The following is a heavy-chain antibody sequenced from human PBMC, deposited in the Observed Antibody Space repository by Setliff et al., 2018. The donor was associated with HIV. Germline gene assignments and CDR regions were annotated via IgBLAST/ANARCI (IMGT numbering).Heavy chain of an antibody. V-gene: IGHV3-49*04. CDR1: GFNFGDYL. CDR2: IRSKNYGGAP. CDR3: TTGID. Sequence: GGSLRLSCTTSGFNFGDYLISWVRQAPGKGLEWVGFIRSKNYGGAPEYAASVKGRFTISRDDSKTTLYLQVNSLKTEDTAVYYCTTGIDWGQGTLVTVSS. J-gene: IGHJ4*02.